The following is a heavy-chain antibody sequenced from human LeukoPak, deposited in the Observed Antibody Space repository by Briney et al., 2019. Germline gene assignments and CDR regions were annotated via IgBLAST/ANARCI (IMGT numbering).Heavy chain of an antibody. Sequence: GGSLRLSCAASGFTFSNYWMNWVRQAPGKGLEWVANIKQDGSETYYVDSVKGRFTISRDNSKNMVFLQMNSLRAEDTAIYYCAKDDAYLQYDDWGQGTLVTVSS. CDR1: GFTFSNYW. J-gene: IGHJ4*02. CDR2: IKQDGSET. CDR3: AKDDAYLQYDD. D-gene: IGHD5-24*01. V-gene: IGHV3-7*03.